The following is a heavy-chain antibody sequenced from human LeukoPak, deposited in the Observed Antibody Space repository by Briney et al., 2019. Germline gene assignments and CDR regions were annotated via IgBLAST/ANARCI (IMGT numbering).Heavy chain of an antibody. CDR1: GVTFSSYG. D-gene: IGHD6-19*01. CDR2: IWYDGSNK. J-gene: IGHJ4*02. Sequence: GRSLRLSGAAPGVTFSSYGVHWVRQAPGKGLEWVAVIWYDGSNKNYADSVKGRFTISRDNSKNTLYLQMNSLRVEDTAVYYCAKDPHQRIAVAGYFDYWGQGTLVTVSS. CDR3: AKDPHQRIAVAGYFDY. V-gene: IGHV3-33*06.